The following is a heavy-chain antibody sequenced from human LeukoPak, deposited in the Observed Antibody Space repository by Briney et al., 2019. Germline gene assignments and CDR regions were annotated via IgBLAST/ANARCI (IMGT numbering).Heavy chain of an antibody. CDR2: IRSKAYGGTT. V-gene: IGHV3-49*04. CDR3: TRVPVTMVRGVIQATDY. J-gene: IGHJ4*02. Sequence: GGSLRLSCTASGFTFGDYAMSWVRQAPGKGLEWVGFIRSKAYGGTTEYAASVKGRFTISRDDSKSIAYLQMNSLKTEDTAVYYWTRVPVTMVRGVIQATDYWGQGTLVTVSS. D-gene: IGHD3-10*01. CDR1: GFTFGDYA.